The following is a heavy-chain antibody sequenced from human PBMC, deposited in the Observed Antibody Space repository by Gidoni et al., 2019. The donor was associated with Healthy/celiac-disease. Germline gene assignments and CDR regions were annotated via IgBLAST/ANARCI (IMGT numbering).Heavy chain of an antibody. CDR2: ISYDGSNK. D-gene: IGHD5-18*01. CDR1: GFTFSSYG. J-gene: IGHJ1*01. CDR3: ANGAAMAPRGGEYFQH. V-gene: IGHV3-30*18. Sequence: QVQLVESGGGVVQPGRALRLSCAASGFTFSSYGMHWVRQAPGKGLEWVAVISYDGSNKYYADSVKGRFTISRDNSKNTLYLQMNSLRAEDTAVYYCANGAAMAPRGGEYFQHWGQGTLVTVSS.